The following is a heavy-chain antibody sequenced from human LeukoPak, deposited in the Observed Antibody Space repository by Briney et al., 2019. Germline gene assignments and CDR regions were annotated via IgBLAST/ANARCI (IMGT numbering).Heavy chain of an antibody. CDR1: GYTFTGYY. Sequence: ASVKVSCKASGYTFTGYYMHWVRQAPGQGLEWMGWINPNSGGTNYAQKFQGRVAMTRDTSISTAYMELSRLRSDDTAVYYCARDSQLLWFRALFPHFDYWGQGTLVTVSS. J-gene: IGHJ4*02. V-gene: IGHV1-2*02. CDR3: ARDSQLLWFRALFPHFDY. D-gene: IGHD3-10*01. CDR2: INPNSGGT.